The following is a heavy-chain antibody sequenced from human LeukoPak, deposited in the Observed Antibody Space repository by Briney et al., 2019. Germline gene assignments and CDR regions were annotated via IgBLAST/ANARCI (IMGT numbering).Heavy chain of an antibody. CDR2: ISVNGGAM. J-gene: IGHJ2*01. Sequence: PGGSLRLSCTASGFTFSDYEMTWVRQAPGKGLEWMSYISVNGGAMHYADSVRGRFTTSRDDAKNSLYLHMNSLRVEDTAIYYCARKTDRLGAVGRDRYFDLWGRGTLISVSS. CDR3: ARKTDRLGAVGRDRYFDL. CDR1: GFTFSDYE. D-gene: IGHD6-13*01. V-gene: IGHV3-48*03.